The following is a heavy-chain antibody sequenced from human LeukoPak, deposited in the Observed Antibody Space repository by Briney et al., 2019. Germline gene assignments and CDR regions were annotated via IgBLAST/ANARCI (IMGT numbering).Heavy chain of an antibody. CDR2: IYLGDSDT. J-gene: IGHJ3*02. V-gene: IGHV5-51*01. CDR3: ARHLIYGDPRVEVAFDI. D-gene: IGHD4-17*01. CDR1: GYSFTSYW. Sequence: GESLKISCKGSGYSFTSYWIGWVRQMPGKGLEWMGIIYLGDSDTRYSPSFQGQVTISADKSISTAYLQWSSLKASDTAMYYCARHLIYGDPRVEVAFDIWGQGTMVTVSS.